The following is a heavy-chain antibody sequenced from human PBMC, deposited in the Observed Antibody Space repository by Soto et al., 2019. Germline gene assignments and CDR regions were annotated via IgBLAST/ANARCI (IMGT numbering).Heavy chain of an antibody. Sequence: PGVPLKISCKGAGYSFTSYWIGGVRQMPGKGLEWMAIIYPGDSDIRYNPSFQGQVTISADKSISTAYLQWSSLKASDTAMYYCARQPSNGQWYVWGQGTTVTVSS. CDR3: ARQPSNGQWYV. CDR2: IYPGDSDI. D-gene: IGHD6-19*01. CDR1: GYSFTSYW. V-gene: IGHV5-51*01. J-gene: IGHJ6*02.